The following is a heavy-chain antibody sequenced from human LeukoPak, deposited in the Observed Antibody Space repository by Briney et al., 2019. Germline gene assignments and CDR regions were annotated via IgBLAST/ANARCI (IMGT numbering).Heavy chain of an antibody. Sequence: SGTLSLTCAVSGGSISSSNWWSWVRQPPGKGLEWIGEIYHSGSTNYNPSLKSRVTISVDQSKNQFSLKLSSVTAADSVVDYCAPMVRGVSPWFDPWGQGALVGVCS. CDR3: APMVRGVSPWFDP. J-gene: IGHJ5*02. CDR1: GGSISSSNW. V-gene: IGHV4-4*02. CDR2: IYHSGST. D-gene: IGHD3-10*01.